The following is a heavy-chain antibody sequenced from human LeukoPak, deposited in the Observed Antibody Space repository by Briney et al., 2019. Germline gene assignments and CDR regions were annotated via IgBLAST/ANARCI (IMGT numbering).Heavy chain of an antibody. CDR3: ARNIDD. V-gene: IGHV4-39*01. Sequence: SETLSLTCTVSGGSISSSAYYWGWIRQPPGKGLEWIGSIFYPGSTYYKPSLKSRVTISVDTSKNQFSLKLSSVTAADTAVYYCARNIDDWGQGTLATVSS. J-gene: IGHJ4*02. CDR1: GGSISSSAYY. D-gene: IGHD1/OR15-1a*01. CDR2: IFYPGST.